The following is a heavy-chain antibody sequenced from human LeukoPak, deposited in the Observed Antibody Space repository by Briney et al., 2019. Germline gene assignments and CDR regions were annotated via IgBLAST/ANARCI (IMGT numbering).Heavy chain of an antibody. CDR1: GFTFTSYS. Sequence: GGSLRLSCAASGFTFTSYSMNWVRQAPGKGLEWVSTIGGGGGSTYYADSVKGRFTISRDNSKNTLYLQVNSLRAEDTAVYYCARSTGGYDGLFDYWGQGTLVTVSS. V-gene: IGHV3-23*01. J-gene: IGHJ4*02. CDR3: ARSTGGYDGLFDY. D-gene: IGHD5-12*01. CDR2: IGGGGGST.